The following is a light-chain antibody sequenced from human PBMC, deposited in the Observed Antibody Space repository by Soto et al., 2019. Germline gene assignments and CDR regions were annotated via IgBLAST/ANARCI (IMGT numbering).Light chain of an antibody. CDR3: QQYYSTPLT. CDR2: WAS. V-gene: IGKV4-1*01. Sequence: LVTPSPDALSVSLGARATINCKSSHRVLYSSNNKNYLAWYQQKPGQPPKLLIYWASTRESGVPDRFSGSGSGTDFTLTISSLQAEDVAVYYCQQYYSTPLTFGGGTKVDIK. CDR1: HRVLYSSNNKNY. J-gene: IGKJ4*01.